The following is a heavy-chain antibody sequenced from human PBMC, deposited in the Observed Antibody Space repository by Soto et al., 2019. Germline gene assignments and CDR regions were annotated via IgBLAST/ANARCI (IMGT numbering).Heavy chain of an antibody. V-gene: IGHV3-9*01. J-gene: IGHJ4*02. D-gene: IGHD3-22*01. CDR1: GFTFDDYA. Sequence: GGSLRLSCVASGFTFDDYAMHWARQAPGKGLEWVSGINWNSKTIGYADSVKGRFTISRDNAKNSLYLQMNSLRAEDTAFYYCAKDISDYYDSSGRTYLDYWGQGTLVTVSS. CDR2: INWNSKTI. CDR3: AKDISDYYDSSGRTYLDY.